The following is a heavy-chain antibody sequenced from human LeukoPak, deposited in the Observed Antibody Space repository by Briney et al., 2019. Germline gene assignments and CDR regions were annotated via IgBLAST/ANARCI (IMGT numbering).Heavy chain of an antibody. D-gene: IGHD6-13*01. J-gene: IGHJ4*02. CDR3: AREAQQGFRDLDY. CDR2: ISSSGSTI. Sequence: GVSLRLSCAASGFTFSDYYMSWIRQAPGKGLEWVSYISSSGSTIYYADSVKGRFTISRDNAKNSLSLHMNNLRAEDTAVYYCAREAQQGFRDLDYWGPGTLVTVSS. CDR1: GFTFSDYY. V-gene: IGHV3-11*01.